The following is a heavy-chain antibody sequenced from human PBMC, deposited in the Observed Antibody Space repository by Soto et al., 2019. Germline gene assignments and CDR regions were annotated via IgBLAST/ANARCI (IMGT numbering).Heavy chain of an antibody. V-gene: IGHV2-26*01. CDR2: IFSNDEK. D-gene: IGHD3-10*01. J-gene: IGHJ5*02. Sequence: QVTLKESGPVLVKPTETLTLTCTVSGFSLSNARMGVSWIRQHPGKALEWLAHIFSNDEKSYSTSLKSRLTISKDTSKSQVVITMTNMDPVDTSTYYCARIFSGHWFDPWGQGTLVTVSS. CDR1: GFSLSNARMG. CDR3: ARIFSGHWFDP.